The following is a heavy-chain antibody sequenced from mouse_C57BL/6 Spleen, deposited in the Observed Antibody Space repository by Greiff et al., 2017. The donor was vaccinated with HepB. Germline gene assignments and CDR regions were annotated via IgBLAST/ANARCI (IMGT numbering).Heavy chain of an antibody. D-gene: IGHD1-1*01. J-gene: IGHJ1*03. V-gene: IGHV1-55*01. CDR1: GYTFTSYW. CDR3: ARSLSDYGSSYERYFDV. CDR2: IYPGSGST. Sequence: VQLQQPGAELVKPGASVKMSCKASGYTFTSYWITWVKQRPGQGLEWIGDIYPGSGSTNYNEKFKSKATLTVDTSSSTAYMQLSSLTSEDSAVYYCARSLSDYGSSYERYFDVWGTGTTVTVSS.